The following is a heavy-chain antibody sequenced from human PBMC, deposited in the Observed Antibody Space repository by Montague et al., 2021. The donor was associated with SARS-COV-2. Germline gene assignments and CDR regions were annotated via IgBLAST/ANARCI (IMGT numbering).Heavy chain of an antibody. CDR3: ARHSVSEDGTFFRSYFDP. CDR2: IIYNGYT. V-gene: IGHV4-59*08. J-gene: IGHJ5*02. CDR1: GGTVRDNN. Sequence: SETLSLTCTVSGGTVRDNNWNWIRHTPGKGLELIWNIIYNGYTKYNPSLESRVTLSVDTPGNQFFLSLRSVTASDTATYFCARHSVSEDGTFFRSYFDPWGQGAQVIVSS. D-gene: IGHD1-1*01.